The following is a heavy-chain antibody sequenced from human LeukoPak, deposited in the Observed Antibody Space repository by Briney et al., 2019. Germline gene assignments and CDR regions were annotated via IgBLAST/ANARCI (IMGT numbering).Heavy chain of an antibody. V-gene: IGHV3-23*01. D-gene: IGHD1-26*01. Sequence: GSLRLSCAASGFTFSSYGMSWVRQAPGKGLEWVSAISGSGGSTYYADSVKGRFTISRDNSKNTLYLQMNSLRAEDTAVYYCAKRSVGVGATKGSYYFDYWGQGTLVTVSP. CDR2: ISGSGGST. J-gene: IGHJ4*02. CDR1: GFTFSSYG. CDR3: AKRSVGVGATKGSYYFDY.